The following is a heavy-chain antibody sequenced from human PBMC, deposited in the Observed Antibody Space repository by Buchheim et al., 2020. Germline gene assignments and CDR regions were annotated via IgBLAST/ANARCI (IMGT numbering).Heavy chain of an antibody. V-gene: IGHV3-48*03. CDR2: TSNSGTTI. D-gene: IGHD2/OR15-2a*01. CDR3: ARGNRKRSPDY. Sequence: EVQLVESGGGLVQPGGSLRLSCTASGLTFSNYEMNWVRQAPGKGLEWVSYTSNSGTTIYYADSVKGRFNVSRDNAKNSLDLQMNSVRGEDTAVYYCARGNRKRSPDYWGQGTL. CDR1: GLTFSNYE. J-gene: IGHJ4*02.